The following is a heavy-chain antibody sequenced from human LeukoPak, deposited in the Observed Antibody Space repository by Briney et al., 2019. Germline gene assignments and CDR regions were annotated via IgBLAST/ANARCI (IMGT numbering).Heavy chain of an antibody. Sequence: ASVKVSCKASGYTFTSYGISWVRQAPGQGLEWMGWISAYNGNTNYAQKLQGRVTMTTDTSTSTAYMELRSLRSDDTAVYYCARVGRGSRRPYYYYMDVWGKGTTVTVSS. CDR3: ARVGRGSRRPYYYYMDV. D-gene: IGHD1-14*01. CDR1: GYTFTSYG. CDR2: ISAYNGNT. J-gene: IGHJ6*03. V-gene: IGHV1-18*01.